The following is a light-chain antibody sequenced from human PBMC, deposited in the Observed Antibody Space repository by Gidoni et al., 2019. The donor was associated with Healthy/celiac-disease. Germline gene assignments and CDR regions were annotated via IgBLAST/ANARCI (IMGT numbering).Light chain of an antibody. Sequence: QSAQTQPRSVSGSPGQSVTISCTGTSSDVGGYNYVSWYQQHPGKAPKLMIYDVSKRPSGVPDRFSGSKSGNTASLTISGLQAEDEADYYCCSYAGSYTVFGGGTKLTV. J-gene: IGLJ2*01. CDR1: SSDVGGYNY. CDR2: DVS. CDR3: CSYAGSYTV. V-gene: IGLV2-11*01.